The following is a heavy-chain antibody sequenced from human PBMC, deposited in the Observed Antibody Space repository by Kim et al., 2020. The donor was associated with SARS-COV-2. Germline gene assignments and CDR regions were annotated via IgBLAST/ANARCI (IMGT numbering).Heavy chain of an antibody. Sequence: SETLSLTCAVYGGSFSGYYWSWIRQPPGKGLEWIGEINHSGSTNYNPSLKSRVTISVDTSKNQFSLKLSSVTAADTAVYYCARGRNNWISALRYNWFDPWGQGTLVTVSS. J-gene: IGHJ5*02. V-gene: IGHV4-34*01. CDR1: GGSFSGYY. CDR3: ARGRNNWISALRYNWFDP. CDR2: INHSGST. D-gene: IGHD1-20*01.